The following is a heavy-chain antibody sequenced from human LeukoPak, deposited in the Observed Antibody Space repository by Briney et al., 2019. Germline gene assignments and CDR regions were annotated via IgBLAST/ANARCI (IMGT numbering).Heavy chain of an antibody. D-gene: IGHD3-10*01. CDR3: AREGTSGGLNWLDP. CDR2: IYGSGST. CDR1: GGSISSYY. V-gene: IGHV4-59*01. Sequence: SETLSLTCTVSGGSISSYYWSWIRQPPGKGLEWIGHIYGSGSTNYNPSLKSRVTLSVDTSKNQFSLKLSSVTAADTAVYYCAREGTSGGLNWLDPWGQGTLVTVSS. J-gene: IGHJ5*02.